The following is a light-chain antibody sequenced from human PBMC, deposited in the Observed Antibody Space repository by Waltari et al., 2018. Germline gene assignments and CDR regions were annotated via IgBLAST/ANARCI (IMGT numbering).Light chain of an antibody. CDR3: QSGDSTSTHVV. CDR2: KDT. CDR1: ALPKQY. Sequence: SYELTQPPSVSVSPGQTARITSSGDALPKQYAFWYQQKPGQSPALVTYKDTERHSGIPDLFSGSSSGTTVTLTISGVQAEDEADYYCQSGDSTSTHVVFGGGTKLTVL. V-gene: IGLV3-25*03. J-gene: IGLJ2*01.